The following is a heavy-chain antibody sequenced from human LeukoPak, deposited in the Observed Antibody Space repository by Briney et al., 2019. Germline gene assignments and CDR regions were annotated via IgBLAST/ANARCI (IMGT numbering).Heavy chain of an antibody. J-gene: IGHJ5*02. CDR1: GYSISSGYY. V-gene: IGHV4-38-2*02. Sequence: SETLSLTCTVSGYSISSGYYWGWIRQPPGKGLEWIGSIYHSGSTYYNPSLKSRVTISVDTSKNQFSLKLSSVTAADTAVYYCARSAYYYGSSGYRYNWFDPWGQGTLVTVSS. CDR2: IYHSGST. CDR3: ARSAYYYGSSGYRYNWFDP. D-gene: IGHD3-22*01.